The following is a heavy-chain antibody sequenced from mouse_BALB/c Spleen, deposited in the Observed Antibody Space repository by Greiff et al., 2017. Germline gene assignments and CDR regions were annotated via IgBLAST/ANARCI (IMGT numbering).Heavy chain of an antibody. V-gene: IGHV5-12-2*01. Sequence: EVKLMESGGGLVQPGGSLKLSCAASGFTFSSYTMSWVRQTPEKRLEWVAYISNGGGSTYYPDTVKGRFTISRDNAKNTLYLQMSSLKSEDTAMYYCARHDYGSSYVGAMDYWGQGTSVTVSS. D-gene: IGHD1-1*01. CDR3: ARHDYGSSYVGAMDY. J-gene: IGHJ4*01. CDR1: GFTFSSYT. CDR2: ISNGGGST.